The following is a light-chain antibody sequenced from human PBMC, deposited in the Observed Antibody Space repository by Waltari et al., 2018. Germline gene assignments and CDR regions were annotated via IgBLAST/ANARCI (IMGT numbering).Light chain of an antibody. CDR2: GAS. Sequence: EILLTQSPATLSLSPGERATLSCRASQSVGRHLAWFQHKPGRAPRLLFYGASTRANDDVPFRFTATGSGTEFTLTISSLQSEDFTVYFCQQYDNWPPYTFGQGTKLEMK. J-gene: IGKJ2*01. V-gene: IGKV3-15*01. CDR3: QQYDNWPPYT. CDR1: QSVGRH.